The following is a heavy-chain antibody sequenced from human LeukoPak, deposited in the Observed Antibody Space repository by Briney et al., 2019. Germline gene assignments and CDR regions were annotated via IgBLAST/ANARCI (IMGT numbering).Heavy chain of an antibody. CDR2: ISGYNGNT. D-gene: IGHD5-18*01. J-gene: IGHJ3*02. V-gene: IGHV1-18*01. CDR1: GYTFTSYG. Sequence: ASVTVSCKASGYTFTSYGIIWVRQAPGQGLEWMGWISGYNGNTNYAQKLQGRVTMTTDTSTSTAYMELRSLRSDDTAVYYCAREHVDTSFDIWGQGTMVTVSS. CDR3: AREHVDTSFDI.